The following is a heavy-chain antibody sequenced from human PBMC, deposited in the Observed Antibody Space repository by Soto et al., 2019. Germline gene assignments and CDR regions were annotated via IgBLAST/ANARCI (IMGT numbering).Heavy chain of an antibody. CDR2: ISSSSSTI. CDR3: AREEGAAAGGSYYYYYMDV. D-gene: IGHD6-13*01. CDR1: GFTFSSYS. Sequence: GGSLTLSCAASGFTFSSYSMNWVRQAPGKGLEWVSYISSSSSTIYYADSVKGRFTISRDNAKNSLYLQMNSLRAEDTAVYYCAREEGAAAGGSYYYYYMDVWGKGTTVTVSS. V-gene: IGHV3-48*01. J-gene: IGHJ6*03.